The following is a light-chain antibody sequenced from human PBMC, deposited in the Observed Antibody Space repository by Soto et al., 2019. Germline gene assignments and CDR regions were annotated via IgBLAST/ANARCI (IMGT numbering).Light chain of an antibody. CDR1: NIGSKS. J-gene: IGLJ2*01. Sequence: SYELTQPPSVSVAPGQTARITCGGNNIGSKSVHWYQQKPGQAPVLVVYDDSDRPSGIPERFSGSNSGNTATLTISRVEAGEDDDYYCPWWDSRSGYVVFGGGTKLTVL. CDR2: DDS. V-gene: IGLV3-21*02. CDR3: PWWDSRSGYVV.